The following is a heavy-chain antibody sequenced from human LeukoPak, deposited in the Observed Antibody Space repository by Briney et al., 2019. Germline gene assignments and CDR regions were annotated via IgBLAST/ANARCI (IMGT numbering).Heavy chain of an antibody. V-gene: IGHV1-18*01. CDR2: ISAYNGNT. CDR1: GYTFTSYG. Sequence: ASVKVSCKASGYTFTSYGISRVRQAPGQGLEWMGWISAYNGNTNYAQKLQGRATMTTDTSTSTAYMELRSLRSDDTAVYYCARGHPDYYDSRLFDYWGQGTLVTVSS. D-gene: IGHD3-22*01. CDR3: ARGHPDYYDSRLFDY. J-gene: IGHJ4*02.